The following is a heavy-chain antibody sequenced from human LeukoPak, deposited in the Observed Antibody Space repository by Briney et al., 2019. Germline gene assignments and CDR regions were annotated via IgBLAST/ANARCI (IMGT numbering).Heavy chain of an antibody. D-gene: IGHD2-2*01. V-gene: IGHV3-20*04. CDR1: GFTFDDYG. CDR3: AKGLGVFCSSTSCLGYCYYMDV. J-gene: IGHJ6*03. CDR2: INWNGGST. Sequence: GGSLRLSCAASGFTFDDYGMSWVRQAPGKGLEWVSGINWNGGSTGYADSVKGRFTISRDNAKNSLYLQMNSLRAEDTALYYCAKGLGVFCSSTSCLGYCYYMDVWGKGTTVTVSS.